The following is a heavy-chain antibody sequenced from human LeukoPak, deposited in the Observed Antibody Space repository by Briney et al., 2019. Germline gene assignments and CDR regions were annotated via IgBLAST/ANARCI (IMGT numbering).Heavy chain of an antibody. CDR2: ISYDGSNK. J-gene: IGHJ4*01. CDR1: GFTFSSYA. CDR3: ARDEVEYSSSIDY. V-gene: IGHV3-30-3*01. Sequence: GRSLRLSCAASGFTFSSYAMHWVRQAPGKGLEWVAAISYDGSNKYYADSVKGRFTISRDNSKNTLYLQMNSLRAEDTAVYYCARDEVEYSSSIDYWGQGTLVTVSS. D-gene: IGHD6-6*01.